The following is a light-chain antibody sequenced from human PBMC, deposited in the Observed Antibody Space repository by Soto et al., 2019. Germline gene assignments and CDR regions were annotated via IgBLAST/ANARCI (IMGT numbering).Light chain of an antibody. CDR3: QQRSNWPPT. V-gene: IGKV3-11*01. Sequence: IGVTQSPATLSVTPVERANLSCRASQSVSSNLACDQQKPGPAPRLLIHGASTRAPVIPARFSGGGAGTDFTLTISSLEPEDFAVYYCQQRSNWPPTFGQGTRLEIK. CDR2: GAS. CDR1: QSVSSN. J-gene: IGKJ5*01.